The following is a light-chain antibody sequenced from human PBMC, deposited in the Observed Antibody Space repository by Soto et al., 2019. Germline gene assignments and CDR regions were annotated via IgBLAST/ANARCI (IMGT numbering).Light chain of an antibody. Sequence: QSVLTQPPSVSGAPGQRVTISCTGSSSNIGAGYDIHWYQQLPGTAPKLLIYGNINRPSGVPDRFSGSKSGTSASLAITGLQAEDEADYYCQSYDSSLSGSVVFGGGTKVTVL. CDR1: SSNIGAGYD. CDR2: GNI. CDR3: QSYDSSLSGSVV. V-gene: IGLV1-40*01. J-gene: IGLJ2*01.